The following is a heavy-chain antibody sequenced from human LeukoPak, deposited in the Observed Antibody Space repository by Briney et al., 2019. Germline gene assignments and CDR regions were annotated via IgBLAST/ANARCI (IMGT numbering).Heavy chain of an antibody. Sequence: PGGSLRLSCATSGFIFSGYYMSWIRQAPGKGLAWVSYISGSGNDISYADSVKGRFTISRDNAKGSLYLQMNSLRAADTAVYYCGTHAGRTGSDDWGQGTLVTVSS. CDR2: ISGSGNDI. V-gene: IGHV3-11*01. J-gene: IGHJ4*02. D-gene: IGHD3/OR15-3a*01. CDR1: GFIFSGYY. CDR3: GTHAGRTGSDD.